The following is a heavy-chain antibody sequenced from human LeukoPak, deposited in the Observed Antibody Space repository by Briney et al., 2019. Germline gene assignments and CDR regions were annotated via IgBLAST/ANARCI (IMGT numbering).Heavy chain of an antibody. CDR3: ARSVSLVPAAGWYFDL. J-gene: IGHJ2*01. V-gene: IGHV4-4*07. D-gene: IGHD2-2*01. CDR1: GGSISSYY. CDR2: IYTSGSS. Sequence: PSETLSLTCTVSGGSISSYYWSWIRQPAGKGLEWIGRIYTSGSSNYNPSLKSRVTISVDTSKNQFSLKLSSVTAADTAVYYCARSVSLVPAAGWYFDLWGRGTLVTVSS.